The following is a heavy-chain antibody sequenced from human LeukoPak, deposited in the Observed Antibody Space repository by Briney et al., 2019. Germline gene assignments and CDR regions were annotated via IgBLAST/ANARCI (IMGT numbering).Heavy chain of an antibody. CDR3: ARALGYDVLTGYNRGWFFDL. V-gene: IGHV4-31*03. CDR1: GVSISSGGYY. J-gene: IGHJ2*01. CDR2: IYYTGAT. D-gene: IGHD3-9*01. Sequence: PSETLSLTCTVSGVSISSGGYYWTWLRQHPATGREWLGYIYYTGATYYNPSVKSRLTLSGCTSENQFSLRLSSLAAADTAVYCCARALGYDVLTGYNRGWFFDLWGRGTLVTVSS.